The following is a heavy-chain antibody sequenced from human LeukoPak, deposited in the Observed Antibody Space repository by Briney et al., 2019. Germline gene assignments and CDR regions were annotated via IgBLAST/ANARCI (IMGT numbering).Heavy chain of an antibody. CDR3: ARDPLPRTTVTTYDY. CDR2: IIPILGTA. D-gene: IGHD4-17*01. CDR1: GGTFSSYA. J-gene: IGHJ4*02. Sequence: SVKVSCKASGGTFSSYAISWVRQAPGQGLEWMGRIIPILGTANYAQKFQGRVTITTDESTSTAYMELSSLRSEDTAVYYCARDPLPRTTVTTYDYWGQGTLVTVSS. V-gene: IGHV1-69*11.